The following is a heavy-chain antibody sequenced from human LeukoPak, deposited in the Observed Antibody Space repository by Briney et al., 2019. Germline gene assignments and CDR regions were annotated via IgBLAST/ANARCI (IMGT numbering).Heavy chain of an antibody. CDR3: ARDGCSSTSCSDY. J-gene: IGHJ4*02. CDR2: ISTSSSYI. V-gene: IGHV3-21*01. D-gene: IGHD2-2*01. CDR1: GFTFSTYT. Sequence: GGSLRLSCAASGFTFSTYTINWVRQAPGKGLEWVSSISTSSSYIYYADSVKGRFTISRDNAKNSLYLQMNSLRAEDTAVYYCARDGCSSTSCSDYWGQGTLVTVSS.